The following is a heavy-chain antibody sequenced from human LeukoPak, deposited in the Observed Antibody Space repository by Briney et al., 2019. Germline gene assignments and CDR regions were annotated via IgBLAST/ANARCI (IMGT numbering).Heavy chain of an antibody. Sequence: GGSLRLSCAASGFTFEDYAINWVRQAPGKGLEWVSSINWNGDSTRYADSVKGRFTISRDNAKNSLYLQMNSLRAEDTAVYYCAELGITMIGGVWGKGTTVTISS. CDR3: AELGITMIGGV. CDR2: INWNGDST. V-gene: IGHV3-20*04. D-gene: IGHD3-10*02. CDR1: GFTFEDYA. J-gene: IGHJ6*04.